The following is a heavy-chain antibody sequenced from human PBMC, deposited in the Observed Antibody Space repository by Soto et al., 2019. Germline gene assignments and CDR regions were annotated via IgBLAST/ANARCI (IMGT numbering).Heavy chain of an antibody. D-gene: IGHD3-10*01. CDR2: ISYDGSNK. CDR3: AKGLWFGELLPSYGMDV. V-gene: IGHV3-30*18. CDR1: GFTFSSYG. Sequence: QVQLVESGRGVVQPGRSLRLSCAASGFTFSSYGMHWVRQAPGKGLEWVAVISYDGSNKYYADSVKGRFTISRDNSKNTLYLQMNSLRAEDTAVYYCAKGLWFGELLPSYGMDVWGQGTTVTVSS. J-gene: IGHJ6*02.